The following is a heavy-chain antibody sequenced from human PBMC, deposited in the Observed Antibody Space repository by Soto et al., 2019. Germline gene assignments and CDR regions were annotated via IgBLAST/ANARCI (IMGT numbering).Heavy chain of an antibody. Sequence: GGSLRLSCAASGFTFSSYALSWVRQAPGKGLEWVSSISGSGGSTYYADSVKGRVTISRDNSKNTLYLQMSSLRAEDTAVYYSKEDSSTTPVTAPVECWGQGTVVTVSS. J-gene: IGHJ4*01. CDR1: GFTFSSYA. CDR3: KEDSSTTPVTAPVEC. V-gene: IGHV3-23*01. D-gene: IGHD2-21*02. CDR2: ISGSGGST.